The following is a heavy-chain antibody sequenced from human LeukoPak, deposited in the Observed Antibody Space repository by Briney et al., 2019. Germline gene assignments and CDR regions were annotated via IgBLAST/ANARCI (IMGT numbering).Heavy chain of an antibody. V-gene: IGHV3-9*01. CDR2: ISSNSGNI. J-gene: IGHJ5*02. D-gene: IGHD1/OR15-1a*01. CDR3: AKAPLAHKGTSGDNWFDP. Sequence: GGSLRLSCAGSGFTFGDYDMHWVRHAPGKGLEWVSSISSNSGNIAYADSVKGRFTISRDNARNSLYLQMNSLRPEDTALYYCAKAPLAHKGTSGDNWFDPWGQGTLVTVSS. CDR1: GFTFGDYD.